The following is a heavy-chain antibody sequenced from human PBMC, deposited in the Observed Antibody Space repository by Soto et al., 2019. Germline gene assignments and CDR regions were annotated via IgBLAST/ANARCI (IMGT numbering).Heavy chain of an antibody. J-gene: IGHJ4*02. D-gene: IGHD1-26*01. Sequence: QVQLVESGGGVVQPGRSLRLSCAASGFTFSSYAMHWVRQAPGKGLEWVAVISYDGSNKYYADSVKGRFTISRDNSKNTLYLQMNSLRAEDTAVYYCAKEGHSGSYPVGYFDYWGQGTLVTVSS. CDR1: GFTFSSYA. CDR3: AKEGHSGSYPVGYFDY. V-gene: IGHV3-30*04. CDR2: ISYDGSNK.